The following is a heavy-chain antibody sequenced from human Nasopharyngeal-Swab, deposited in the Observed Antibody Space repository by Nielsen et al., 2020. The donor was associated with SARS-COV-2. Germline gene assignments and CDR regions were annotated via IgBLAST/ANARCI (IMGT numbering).Heavy chain of an antibody. J-gene: IGHJ5*02. CDR3: ASQPGTANNGANWFDP. D-gene: IGHD1/OR15-1a*01. CDR2: LNHSGTT. CDR1: GGSFSGYY. Sequence: SETLSLTCAVYGGSFSGYYWSWISPPPGNGLEWIGELNHSGTTNYNPSLKSRVTISVDTSKSQFSLKLSSVTAADTAVYYCASQPGTANNGANWFDPWGQGTLVTVSS. V-gene: IGHV4-34*01.